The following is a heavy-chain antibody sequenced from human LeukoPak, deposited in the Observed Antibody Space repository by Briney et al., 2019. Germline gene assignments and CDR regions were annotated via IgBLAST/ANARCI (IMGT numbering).Heavy chain of an antibody. Sequence: PSETLSLTCSVSGGYISSYYWSWIRQPAGKGLESIGHISTSGSTNYNPSLKSRVTMSVDTSKNQFSLKLSSVTAADTAVYYCARGRYSSAMDVWGKGTTVTVSS. CDR2: ISTSGST. J-gene: IGHJ6*03. CDR1: GGYISSYY. D-gene: IGHD5-18*01. V-gene: IGHV4-4*07. CDR3: ARGRYSSAMDV.